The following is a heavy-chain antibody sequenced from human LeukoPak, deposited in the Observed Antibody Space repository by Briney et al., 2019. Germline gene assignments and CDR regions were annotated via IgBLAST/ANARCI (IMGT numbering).Heavy chain of an antibody. CDR3: AKGVSAYDV. Sequence: PGGSLRLSCAASGFTFSSYAMTWVRQAPGKWLEWISAISGSGGSTYYADSVKGQFTISRDNSKNTLYLQMNSLRADDTAIYYCAKGVSAYDVWGQGTLVTVSS. CDR2: ISGSGGST. V-gene: IGHV3-23*01. D-gene: IGHD5-12*01. CDR1: GFTFSSYA. J-gene: IGHJ4*02.